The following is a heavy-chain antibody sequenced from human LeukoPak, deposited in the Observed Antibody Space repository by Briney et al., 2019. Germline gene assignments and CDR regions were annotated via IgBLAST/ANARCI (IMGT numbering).Heavy chain of an antibody. D-gene: IGHD7-27*01. J-gene: IGHJ4*02. V-gene: IGHV3-20*04. CDR1: GLTFDDYG. Sequence: GGSLSLSCAVSGLTFDDYGMRWVRHAPGRGMEWVASIIWKGGSTVYAGSVKGRFTISRDNAKNSLYLQMNSLRVEDTALYYCARETGDFDYWGQGTLVTVSS. CDR3: ARETGDFDY. CDR2: IIWKGGST.